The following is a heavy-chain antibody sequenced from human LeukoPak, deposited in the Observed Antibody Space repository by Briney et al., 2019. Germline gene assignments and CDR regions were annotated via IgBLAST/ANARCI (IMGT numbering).Heavy chain of an antibody. V-gene: IGHV3-33*01. CDR3: ARAYSRESGYDFVFEN. CDR1: GFTFSNYG. CDR2: IRFDGSTK. D-gene: IGHD5-12*01. Sequence: PGRSLRLSCAASGFTFSNYGVHWVRQAPGKGLEWVAVIRFDGSTKYYADSVRGRFTISRDNSKNTVYLEMNSPRAEDTAVYYCARAYSRESGYDFVFENWGQGTLVSVSS. J-gene: IGHJ4*02.